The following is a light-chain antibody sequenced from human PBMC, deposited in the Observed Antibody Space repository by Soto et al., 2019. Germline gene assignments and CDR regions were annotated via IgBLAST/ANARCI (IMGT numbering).Light chain of an antibody. CDR1: QSVSSSY. CDR3: QQYGSSAPIT. J-gene: IGKJ5*01. Sequence: EIVLTQSPGTLSLSPGERATLSCRASQSVSSSYLAWYQQKPGQAPRLLIYGASNRATGIPDRFSGSGSETDFTLTISRLEPEDFALYYCQQYGSSAPITFGQGTRLEIK. CDR2: GAS. V-gene: IGKV3-20*01.